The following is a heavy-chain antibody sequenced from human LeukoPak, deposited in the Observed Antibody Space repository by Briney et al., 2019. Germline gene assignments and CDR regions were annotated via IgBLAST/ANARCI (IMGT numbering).Heavy chain of an antibody. J-gene: IGHJ6*03. Sequence: SVKVSCKASGGTFSSYAISWVRQAPGQGLEWMGGIIPIFGTANYAQKFQGRVTITADESTSTAYMELSSLRSEDTAVYYCARVREYGSGSYYYYYYMDVWGKGTTVTISS. CDR3: ARVREYGSGSYYYYYYMDV. CDR1: GGTFSSYA. D-gene: IGHD3-10*01. V-gene: IGHV1-69*13. CDR2: IIPIFGTA.